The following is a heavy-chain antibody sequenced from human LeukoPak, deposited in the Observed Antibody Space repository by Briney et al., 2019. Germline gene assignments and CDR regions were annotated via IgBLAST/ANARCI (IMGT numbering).Heavy chain of an antibody. J-gene: IGHJ3*02. V-gene: IGHV4-39*07. Sequence: SETLSLTCTVSGGSISSSSYYWGWIRQPPGTGLEWIGSIYYSGSTYYNPSLKSRVTISVDTSKNQFSLKLSSVTAADTAVYYCASPYMITFGGVIVQNAFDIWGQGTMVTVSS. CDR3: ASPYMITFGGVIVQNAFDI. CDR1: GGSISSSSYY. CDR2: IYYSGST. D-gene: IGHD3-16*02.